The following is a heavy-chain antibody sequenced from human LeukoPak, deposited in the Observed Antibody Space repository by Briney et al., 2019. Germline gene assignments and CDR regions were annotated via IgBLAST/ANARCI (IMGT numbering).Heavy chain of an antibody. CDR2: INPRGGST. D-gene: IGHD5-12*01. V-gene: IGHV1-46*01. Sequence: ASVKLSCKASGYTLTSYYMHWVRQAPGQGLEWVGIINPRGGSTTYAQKFQGRVTMTRDTSTSTVYMELSSLRSEDTGEYYCARVPGNRGYDYYFDYWGQGSLVTVSS. CDR1: GYTLTSYY. J-gene: IGHJ4*02. CDR3: ARVPGNRGYDYYFDY.